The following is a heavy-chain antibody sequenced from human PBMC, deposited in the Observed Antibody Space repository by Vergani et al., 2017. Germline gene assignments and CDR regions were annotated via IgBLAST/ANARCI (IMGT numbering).Heavy chain of an antibody. CDR1: GGSISSGDYY. V-gene: IGHV4-30-4*08. Sequence: QVQLQESGPGLVKPSQTLSLTCTVSGGSISSGDYYWSWIRQPPGKGLEWIGYIYYSGSTYYNPSLQSRVTISLDTSKNQFSLSLRSVTAADTAMYYCARESYDDETGYMPSFEYWGQGALVTVSS. CDR3: ARESYDDETGYMPSFEY. CDR2: IYYSGST. D-gene: IGHD3-9*01. J-gene: IGHJ4*02.